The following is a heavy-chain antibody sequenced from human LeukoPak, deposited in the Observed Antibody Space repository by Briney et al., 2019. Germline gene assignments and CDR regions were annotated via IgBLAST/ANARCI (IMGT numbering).Heavy chain of an antibody. CDR1: DGSINSYY. CDR2: IYYNGNT. CDR3: ARGRSNYYGMDV. D-gene: IGHD1-26*01. J-gene: IGHJ6*02. V-gene: IGHV4-59*01. Sequence: SETLSLTCSVSDGSINSYYWNWIRRPPGKGLEWIGYIYYNGNTNYSPSLRSRVTMSVDTSKNLFSLKVSSVTAADTAVYYCARGRSNYYGMDVWGQGTTVTVSS.